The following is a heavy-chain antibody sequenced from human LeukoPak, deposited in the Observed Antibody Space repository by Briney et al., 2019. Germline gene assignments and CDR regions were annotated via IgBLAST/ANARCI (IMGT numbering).Heavy chain of an antibody. CDR1: GGSFSGYY. J-gene: IGHJ4*02. D-gene: IGHD6-13*01. CDR3: ARRRRAIAAASDY. Sequence: SETLSLTCAVYGGSFSGYYWSWIRQPPGKGLEWIGEINHSGSTNYNPSLKSRVTISVDTSKNQFSLKLSSVTAADTAVDYCARRRRAIAAASDYWGQGTLVTVSS. V-gene: IGHV4-34*01. CDR2: INHSGST.